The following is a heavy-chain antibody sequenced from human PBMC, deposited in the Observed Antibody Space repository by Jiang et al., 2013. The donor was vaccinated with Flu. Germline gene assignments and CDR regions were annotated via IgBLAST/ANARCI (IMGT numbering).Heavy chain of an antibody. Sequence: SGAEVKQPGASVKVSCKASGYTFTGYYIHWVRQAPGQGLEWMGWINPNSGATNYAQKFRGRITMTRDTSISTAYMELSRLRSGDTAVYYCAREGIAVEDDAFDIWGQGTMVTVSS. J-gene: IGHJ3*02. CDR1: GYTFTGYY. D-gene: IGHD6-19*01. V-gene: IGHV1-2*02. CDR3: AREGIAVEDDAFDI. CDR2: INPNSGAT.